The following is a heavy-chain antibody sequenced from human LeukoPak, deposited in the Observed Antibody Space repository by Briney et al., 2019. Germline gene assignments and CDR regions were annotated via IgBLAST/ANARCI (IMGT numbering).Heavy chain of an antibody. D-gene: IGHD6-13*01. CDR3: ARDQGGAAATFDY. V-gene: IGHV4-59*01. Sequence: SETLSLTCTVSGGSISSDYWSWVRQSPGKGLEWLGYSSSSGLTNYNPSLKSRVTISVDTSKNQFSLRLSSVTAADTAVYYCARDQGGAAATFDYWGQGTLVTVSS. CDR1: GGSISSDY. J-gene: IGHJ4*02. CDR2: SSSSGLT.